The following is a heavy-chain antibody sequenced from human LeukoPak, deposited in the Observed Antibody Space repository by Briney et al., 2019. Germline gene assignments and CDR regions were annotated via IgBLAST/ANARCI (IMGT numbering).Heavy chain of an antibody. CDR2: IYHSGST. J-gene: IGHJ3*02. D-gene: IGHD3-16*01. CDR3: ARAIMITFGGPSDAFDI. Sequence: NPSQTLSLTCTVSGGSISSGGYYWSWIRQPPGKGLEWIGYIYHSGSTYYNPSLKSRVTISVDRSKNQYSLKLSSVTAADTAVYYCARAIMITFGGPSDAFDIWGQGTMVTVS. CDR1: GGSISSGGYY. V-gene: IGHV4-30-2*01.